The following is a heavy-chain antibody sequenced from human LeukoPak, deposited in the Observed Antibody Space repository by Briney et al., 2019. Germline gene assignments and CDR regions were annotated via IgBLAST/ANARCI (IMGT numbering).Heavy chain of an antibody. CDR1: GGSISSCGYY. J-gene: IGHJ5*02. D-gene: IGHD1-26*01. CDR3: ARGGWELLDWFDP. Sequence: SETLSLTCTVSGGSISSCGYYWSWMRQHPGQGLESIGYIYYSGSTYYNPSLKSRVTISVDTSKNQFSLKLSSVTAADTAVYYCARGGWELLDWFDPWGQGTLVTVSS. CDR2: IYYSGST. V-gene: IGHV4-31*03.